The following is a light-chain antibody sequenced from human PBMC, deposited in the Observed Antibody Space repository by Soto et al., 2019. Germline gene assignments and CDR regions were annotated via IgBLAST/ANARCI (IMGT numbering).Light chain of an antibody. CDR2: GTS. J-gene: IGKJ2*01. CDR3: QQYNQWPLYT. V-gene: IGKV3-15*01. Sequence: EIVLTQSPANLSVSPGEGATLSCRASQSVSGNLAWYQQKPGQAPRLLIYGTSTRATGVPAWFSGGGSGTDFTLAITSXXXXDVAIYYCQQYNQWPLYTFGQGTXX. CDR1: QSVSGN.